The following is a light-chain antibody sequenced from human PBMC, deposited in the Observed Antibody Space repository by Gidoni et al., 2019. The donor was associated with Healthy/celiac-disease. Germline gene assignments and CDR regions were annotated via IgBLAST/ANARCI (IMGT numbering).Light chain of an antibody. CDR2: DAS. CDR3: QQRRNWPPLT. CDR1: QRVSSY. Sequence: EIVWTQAPATLSLSPGERATLSCRASQRVSSYLAWSQQKPGQAPRLLIYDASNRATGIPARFSGSGSWTAFTLTIISLEPEDFAVYYCQQRRNWPPLTFGGGTKVEIK. V-gene: IGKV3-11*01. J-gene: IGKJ4*01.